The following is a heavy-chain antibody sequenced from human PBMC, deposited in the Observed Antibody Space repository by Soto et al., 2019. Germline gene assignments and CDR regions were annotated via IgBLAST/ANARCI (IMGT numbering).Heavy chain of an antibody. J-gene: IGHJ4*02. CDR3: TTARSAILLWIY. D-gene: IGHD3-10*01. V-gene: IGHV3-15*01. CDR2: IKSKTDGGTT. CDR1: GFTFSNAW. Sequence: GGSLRLSCAASGFTFSNAWMSWVRQAPGKGLEWVGRIKSKTDGGTTDYAAPVKGRFTISRDDSKNTLYLQMNSLKTEDTAVYYCTTARSAILLWIYWGQGTLVTVSS.